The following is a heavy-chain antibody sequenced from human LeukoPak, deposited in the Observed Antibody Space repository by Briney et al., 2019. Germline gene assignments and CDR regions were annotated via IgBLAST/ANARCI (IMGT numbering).Heavy chain of an antibody. Sequence: SLRLSCAASGFTFDDYAMHWVRQAPGKGLEWVSGISWNSGSIGYADSVKGRFTISRDNSKNTLYLQMNSLRAEDTAVYYCARDRSGYYYFDYWGQGTLVTVSS. J-gene: IGHJ4*02. V-gene: IGHV3-9*01. CDR1: GFTFDDYA. CDR2: ISWNSGSI. CDR3: ARDRSGYYYFDY. D-gene: IGHD3-22*01.